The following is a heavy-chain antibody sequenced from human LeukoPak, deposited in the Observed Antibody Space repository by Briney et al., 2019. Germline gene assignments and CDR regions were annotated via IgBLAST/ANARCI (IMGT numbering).Heavy chain of an antibody. Sequence: GASVKVSCKASGYTFTSYGIRWVRQAPGQGLEWMGWISAYNGNTNYAQKLQGRVTMTTDTSTSTAYMELSSLRSDDTAVYYCAREGYCGSTSCYTRYYYYGMDVWGQGTTVTVSS. CDR1: GYTFTSYG. CDR2: ISAYNGNT. V-gene: IGHV1-18*01. J-gene: IGHJ6*02. D-gene: IGHD2-2*02. CDR3: AREGYCGSTSCYTRYYYYGMDV.